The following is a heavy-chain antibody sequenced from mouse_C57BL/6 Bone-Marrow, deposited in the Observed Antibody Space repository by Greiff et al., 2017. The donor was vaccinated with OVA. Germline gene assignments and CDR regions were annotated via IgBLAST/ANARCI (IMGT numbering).Heavy chain of an antibody. J-gene: IGHJ3*01. CDR3: TSYYSNTGLFAY. CDR2: IDPENGDT. Sequence: EVQLQQSGAELVRPGASVKLSCTASGFTIKDDYMHWVKQRPEQGLEWIGWIDPENGDTEYASKFQGKATITADTSSNTAYLQLSSLTSEDTAVYYCTSYYSNTGLFAYWGQGTLVTVSA. V-gene: IGHV14-4*01. D-gene: IGHD2-5*01. CDR1: GFTIKDDY.